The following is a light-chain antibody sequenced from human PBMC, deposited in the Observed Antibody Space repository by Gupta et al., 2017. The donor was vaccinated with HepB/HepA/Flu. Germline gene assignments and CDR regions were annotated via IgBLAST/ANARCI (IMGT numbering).Light chain of an antibody. J-gene: IGLJ3*02. V-gene: IGLV5-45*02. CDR2: YKSDSDK. Sequence: QAVLTQPSSLSASPGASASLTCTLRSGINVGTYMIYWYQQKPGSPPQYLLRYKSDSDKHQGSGVPSRFSGSKGASANAGILLISGLQPEDEADYYCMIWHSSAWVFGGGTKLTVL. CDR3: MIWHSSAWV. CDR1: SGINVGTYM.